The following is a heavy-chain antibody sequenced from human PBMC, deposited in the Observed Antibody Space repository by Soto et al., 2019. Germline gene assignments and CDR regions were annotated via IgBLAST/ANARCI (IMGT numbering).Heavy chain of an antibody. CDR1: GGSFSGYY. CDR3: ARGPHSSGSWFDP. D-gene: IGHD6-19*01. J-gene: IGHJ5*02. V-gene: IGHV4-34*01. Sequence: PSETLSLTCAVYGGSFSGYYWSWIRQPPGKGLEWIGEINHGGSTNYNPSLKSRVTISVDTSKNQFSLKLSSVTAADTAVYYCARGPHSSGSWFDPWGQGTLVTVSS. CDR2: INHGGST.